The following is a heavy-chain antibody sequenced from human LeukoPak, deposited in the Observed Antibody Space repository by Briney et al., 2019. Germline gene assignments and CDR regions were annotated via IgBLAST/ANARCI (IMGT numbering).Heavy chain of an antibody. CDR1: GYTFTGYY. J-gene: IGHJ4*02. Sequence: ASVKVSCKASGYTFTGYYMHWVRQAPGQGLEWMGWISAYNGNTNYAQKLQGRVTMTTDTSTSTAYMELRSLRSDDTAVYYCARVPPYYDFWSGYWFDYWGQGTLVTVSS. CDR3: ARVPPYYDFWSGYWFDY. V-gene: IGHV1-18*04. CDR2: ISAYNGNT. D-gene: IGHD3-3*01.